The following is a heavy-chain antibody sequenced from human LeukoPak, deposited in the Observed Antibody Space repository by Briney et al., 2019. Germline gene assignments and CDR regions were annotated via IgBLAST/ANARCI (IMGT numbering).Heavy chain of an antibody. Sequence: GSLRLSCAASGFTFSSYAMSWIRQPPGKGLEWIGEINHSGSTNYNPSLKSRVTISVDTSKNQFSLKLSSVTAADTAVYYCARGLVMIHAFDIWGQGTMVTVSS. J-gene: IGHJ3*02. V-gene: IGHV4-34*01. D-gene: IGHD3-16*01. CDR2: INHSGST. CDR3: ARGLVMIHAFDI. CDR1: GFTFSSYA.